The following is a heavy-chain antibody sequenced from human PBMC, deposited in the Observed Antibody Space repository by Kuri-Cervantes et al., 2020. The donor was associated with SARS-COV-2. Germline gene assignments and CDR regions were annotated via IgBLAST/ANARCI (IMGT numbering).Heavy chain of an antibody. CDR1: GFTFSSYS. V-gene: IGHV3-23*01. CDR2: ISASGVNI. J-gene: IGHJ4*02. D-gene: IGHD3-16*01. Sequence: GESLKISCAASGFTFSSYSMNWVRQAPGKGLEWVSFISASGVNIHYADSVKGRFTISRDKSRMTVHLQMNSLRADDSAVYYCTKVRFASSYFFDYWGQGTLVTVSS. CDR3: TKVRFASSYFFDY.